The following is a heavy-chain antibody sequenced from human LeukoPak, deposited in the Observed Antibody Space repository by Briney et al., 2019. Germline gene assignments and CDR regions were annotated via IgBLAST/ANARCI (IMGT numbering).Heavy chain of an antibody. D-gene: IGHD2-2*01. V-gene: IGHV1-69*02. Sequence: SVKVSCKASGGTFSSYTISWVRQAPGQGLEWMGRIIPILGVANYAQKFQGRVTVTADKSTSTAYMELSSLRSEDTAAYYCARTIVVPAALGDWFDPWGQGTLVTVSS. CDR3: ARTIVVPAALGDWFDP. J-gene: IGHJ5*02. CDR1: GGTFSSYT. CDR2: IIPILGVA.